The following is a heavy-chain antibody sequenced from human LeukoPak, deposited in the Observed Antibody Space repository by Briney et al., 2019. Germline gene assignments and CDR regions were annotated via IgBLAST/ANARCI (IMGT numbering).Heavy chain of an antibody. J-gene: IGHJ4*02. Sequence: GRSLRLSCAASGFTFSSYAMHWVRQAPGKGLEWVAVISYDGSNKYYADSVKGRFTISRDNPKNTLYLQMNSLRAEDTAVYYCARAVIGPDYWGQGTLVTASS. CDR2: ISYDGSNK. V-gene: IGHV3-30*04. CDR1: GFTFSSYA. D-gene: IGHD3-16*02. CDR3: ARAVIGPDY.